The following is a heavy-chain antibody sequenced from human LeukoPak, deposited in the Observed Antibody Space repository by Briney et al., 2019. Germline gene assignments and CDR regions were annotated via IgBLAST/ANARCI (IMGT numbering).Heavy chain of an antibody. Sequence: ASVKVSCKASGYTFTDYYMHWVRQAPGQGLEWMGWINPNSGDTNYAQKFQGRVTMTRDTSIGTAYMDLSGLRSDDTAVYYCARNSAYYSSSDYWGQGTLVTVSS. J-gene: IGHJ4*02. D-gene: IGHD3-22*01. CDR3: ARNSAYYSSSDY. CDR2: INPNSGDT. CDR1: GYTFTDYY. V-gene: IGHV1-2*02.